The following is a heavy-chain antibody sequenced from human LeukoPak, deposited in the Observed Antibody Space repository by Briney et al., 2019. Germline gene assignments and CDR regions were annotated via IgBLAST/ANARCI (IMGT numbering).Heavy chain of an antibody. J-gene: IGHJ5*02. V-gene: IGHV4-59*01. Sequence: PSETLSLTCTVSGGSITGYYWSWIRQPPGKGLEWIGFIYSSGNTNYNPSLKSRVTISVDTTKNQLSLRVSSVTAADTAVYYCATLSIMITFGGVSAWFDPWGQGTLVTVSS. CDR3: ATLSIMITFGGVSAWFDP. CDR2: IYSSGNT. CDR1: GGSITGYY. D-gene: IGHD3-16*01.